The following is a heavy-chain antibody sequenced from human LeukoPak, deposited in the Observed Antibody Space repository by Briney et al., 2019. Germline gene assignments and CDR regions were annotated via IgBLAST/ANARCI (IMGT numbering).Heavy chain of an antibody. V-gene: IGHV3-23*01. Sequence: GGSLRLSCAASGFTFSSYDMSWVRQAPGKGLEWVLAISGYGGSSYYGDSVRGRFTISRDNSKNTLYLQMNSLRAEDTALYYCAKKLRYGDSSYFFDYWGQGTLVTVSS. CDR1: GFTFSSYD. D-gene: IGHD4-17*01. CDR3: AKKLRYGDSSYFFDY. CDR2: ISGYGGSS. J-gene: IGHJ4*02.